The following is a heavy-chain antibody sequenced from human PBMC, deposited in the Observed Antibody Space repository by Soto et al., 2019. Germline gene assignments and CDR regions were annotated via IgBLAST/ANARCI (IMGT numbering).Heavy chain of an antibody. CDR1: GGTFSSYA. CDR3: ARDLGLRQYYYDSSGYYPSPYFDI. Sequence: SVKVSCKASGGTFSSYAISWVRQAPGQGLEWMGGIIPIFGTANYAQKFQGRVTITADESTSTAYMELSSLRSEDTAVYYCARDLGLRQYYYDSSGYYPSPYFDISGQGTMVTVSS. V-gene: IGHV1-69*13. J-gene: IGHJ3*02. D-gene: IGHD3-22*01. CDR2: IIPIFGTA.